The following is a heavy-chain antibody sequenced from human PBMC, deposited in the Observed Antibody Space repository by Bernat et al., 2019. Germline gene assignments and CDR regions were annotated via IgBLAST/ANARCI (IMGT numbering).Heavy chain of an antibody. CDR2: ISSSSSYT. J-gene: IGHJ6*03. CDR3: ARGTSTSAPYMDV. Sequence: QVQLVESGGGLVKPGGSLRLSCAASGFTFSDYYMSWIRQAPGKGLDWVSYISSSSSYTNNADYVKDRFTITRDNAKNSLYLQMHSLRAEDTAVYYCARGTSTSAPYMDVWGKGTTVTVSS. V-gene: IGHV3-11*05. CDR1: GFTFSDYY.